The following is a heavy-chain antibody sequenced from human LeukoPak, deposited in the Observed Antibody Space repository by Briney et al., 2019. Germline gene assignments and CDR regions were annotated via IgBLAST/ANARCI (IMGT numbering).Heavy chain of an antibody. D-gene: IGHD3-16*01. V-gene: IGHV3-7*03. J-gene: IGHJ6*02. CDR3: ARGGGLDV. CDR1: GFALSSHW. CDR2: INPSGSVK. Sequence: GGSLRLSCAASGFALSSHWMTWVRQAPGKGLEWVASINPSGSVKYYVNSVKGRFTISRDNAKNSLYLQMSNLRAEDTAVYFCARGGGLDVWGLGATVTVSS.